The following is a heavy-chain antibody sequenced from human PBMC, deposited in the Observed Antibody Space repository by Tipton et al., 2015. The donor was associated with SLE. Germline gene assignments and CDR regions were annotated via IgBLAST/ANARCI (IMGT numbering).Heavy chain of an antibody. CDR1: GGSISSYY. CDR2: IYYSGSI. CDR3: AREVDAFDI. J-gene: IGHJ3*02. Sequence: TLSLTCTVSGGSISSYYWSWIRQPPGKGLEWIGYIYYSGSINYNPSLKSRVSISVDTSKNQFSLKLSSVTAADTAVYYCAREVDAFDIWGQGTMVTVSS. V-gene: IGHV4-59*01.